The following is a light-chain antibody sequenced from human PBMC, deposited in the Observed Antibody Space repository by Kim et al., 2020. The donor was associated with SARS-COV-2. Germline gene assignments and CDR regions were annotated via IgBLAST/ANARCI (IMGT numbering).Light chain of an antibody. Sequence: DIQMTQSPSSLSASVGDRVTITCRTTQSISSHLNWYQQKPGRAPKLLISAASTLQGGVPSRFSGSGSETDFTLTISSLQPDDFATYFCQQNYITPVTFGPGTKVDIK. CDR2: AAS. CDR3: QQNYITPVT. CDR1: QSISSH. V-gene: IGKV1-39*01. J-gene: IGKJ3*01.